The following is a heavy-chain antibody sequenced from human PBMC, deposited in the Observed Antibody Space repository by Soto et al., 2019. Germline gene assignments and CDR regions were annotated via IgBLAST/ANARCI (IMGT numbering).Heavy chain of an antibody. CDR2: IYSGGNT. CDR3: AKDRLGASHFAD. D-gene: IGHD3-22*01. Sequence: GGSLRLSCAASGFTVTSNYMSWVRQAPGKGLEWVSAIYSGGNTYYADSVKGRFTISRQNSKNTLYLQMNSLRAEDTAVYYCAKDRLGASHFADSGQGTLVTVSS. V-gene: IGHV3-53*04. CDR1: GFTVTSNY. J-gene: IGHJ4*02.